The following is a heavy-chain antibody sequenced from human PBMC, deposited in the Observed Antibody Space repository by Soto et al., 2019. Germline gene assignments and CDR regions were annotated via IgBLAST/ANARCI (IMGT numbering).Heavy chain of an antibody. CDR3: AKVGNSGDSVHY. Sequence: QVQLVESGGGVVQPGRSLRLSCAASGFTFSSYGMHWVRQAPGKGLEWVAVISYDGSNKYYADSVKGRFTISRDNSKNTLYLQMNSLRAEDTAVYYCAKVGNSGDSVHYWGQGTLVTVSS. J-gene: IGHJ4*02. V-gene: IGHV3-30*18. CDR2: ISYDGSNK. CDR1: GFTFSSYG. D-gene: IGHD4-17*01.